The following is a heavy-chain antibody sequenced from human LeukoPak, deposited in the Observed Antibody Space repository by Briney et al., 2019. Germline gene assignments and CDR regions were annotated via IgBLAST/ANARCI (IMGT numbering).Heavy chain of an antibody. CDR2: IHYTGST. V-gene: IGHV4-31*03. J-gene: IGHJ3*02. CDR3: ARNFEI. CDR1: GGSISSGNYY. Sequence: SETLSLTCTVSGGSISSGNYYWNWIRQRPGKGLEWIGNIHYTGSTYYNPSLKSRVTISVDTSQNQFSLKLSSVTAADTAVYYCARNFEIWGQGTMVTVSS.